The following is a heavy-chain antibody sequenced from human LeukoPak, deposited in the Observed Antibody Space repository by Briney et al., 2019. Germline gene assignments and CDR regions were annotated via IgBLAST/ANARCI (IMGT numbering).Heavy chain of an antibody. CDR2: LYFSGSP. V-gene: IGHV4-39*01. CDR1: GDSISSTSYY. J-gene: IGHJ5*02. CDR3: ARHYGP. Sequence: PSETLSLTCTVSGDSISSTSYYWSWIRQPPGKGLEWIGNLYFSGSPYYNSSLRSRVTMSVDTSKNQFSLKVTSVTAADTAVYYCARHYGPWGQGTLVTVSS. D-gene: IGHD3-10*01.